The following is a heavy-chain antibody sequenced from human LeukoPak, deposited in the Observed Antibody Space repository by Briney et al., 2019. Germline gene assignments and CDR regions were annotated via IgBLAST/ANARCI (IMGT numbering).Heavy chain of an antibody. D-gene: IGHD2-2*01. V-gene: IGHV4-34*01. CDR1: GGSFSGYY. J-gene: IGHJ5*02. CDR2: INHSGST. Sequence: PSETLSLTCAVYGGSFSGYYWSWIRQPPRKGLEWIGEINHSGSTNYNPSLKSRVTISVDTSKNQFSLKLSSVTAADTAVYYCARGALAAIKGSTTGWFDPWGQGTLVTVSS. CDR3: ARGALAAIKGSTTGWFDP.